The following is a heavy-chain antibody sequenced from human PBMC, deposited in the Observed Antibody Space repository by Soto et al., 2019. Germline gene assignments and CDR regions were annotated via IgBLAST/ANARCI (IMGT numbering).Heavy chain of an antibody. CDR3: ARDLSSGSYSVDYYGTDV. V-gene: IGHV3-21*01. J-gene: IGHJ6*02. CDR1: GLTFSSYS. Sequence: GGSLRLSCAASGLTFSSYSMNGVRKATGKGLEWVSSISSSSSYIYYADSVKGRFTISRDNAKNSLYLQMNSLRAEDTAVYYCARDLSSGSYSVDYYGTDVWGQGTTVTVSS. D-gene: IGHD1-26*01. CDR2: ISSSSSYI.